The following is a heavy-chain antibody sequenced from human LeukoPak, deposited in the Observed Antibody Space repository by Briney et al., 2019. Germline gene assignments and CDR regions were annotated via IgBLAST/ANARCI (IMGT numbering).Heavy chain of an antibody. Sequence: ETGRSLRLSCAASGFTFSSYAMHWFRQAPGKGLEWVAVISYDGSNKYYADSVKGRFTISRDNSKNTLYLQMNSLRAEDTAVYYCARAFGWFDPWGQGTLVTVFS. V-gene: IGHV3-30*01. CDR3: ARAFGWFDP. D-gene: IGHD2/OR15-2a*01. CDR1: GFTFSSYA. J-gene: IGHJ5*02. CDR2: ISYDGSNK.